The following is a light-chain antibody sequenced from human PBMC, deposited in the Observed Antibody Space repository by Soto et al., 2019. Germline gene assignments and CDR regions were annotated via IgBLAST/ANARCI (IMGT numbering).Light chain of an antibody. CDR1: QSISDN. CDR2: GAS. CDR3: QQYKSWPPLT. J-gene: IGKJ4*01. V-gene: IGKV3-15*01. Sequence: DIVMTQSPAILSVSLGERDTLSCLASQSISDNLAWYQQRSGQAPRLLIYGASTRATGVPARFSGSGSGTEFTLTISSLQSDDVAIYYCQQYKSWPPLTFGGGTKVE.